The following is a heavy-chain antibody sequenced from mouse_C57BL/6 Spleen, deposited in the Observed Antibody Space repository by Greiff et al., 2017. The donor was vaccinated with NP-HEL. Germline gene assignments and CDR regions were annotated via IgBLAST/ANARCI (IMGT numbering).Heavy chain of an antibody. CDR3: ARLYGNYFDY. CDR2: ISSGSSTI. CDR1: GFTFSDYG. Sequence: EVKVEESGGGLVKPGGSLKLSCAASGFTFSDYGMHWVRQAPEKGLEWVAYISSGSSTIYYADTVKGRFTISRDNAKNTLFLQMTSLRSEDTAMYYCARLYGNYFDYWGQGTTLTVSS. J-gene: IGHJ2*01. D-gene: IGHD2-1*01. V-gene: IGHV5-17*01.